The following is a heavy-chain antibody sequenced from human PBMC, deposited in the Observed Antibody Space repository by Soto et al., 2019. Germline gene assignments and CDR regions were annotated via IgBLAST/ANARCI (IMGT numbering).Heavy chain of an antibody. CDR2: INPNRGGT. CDR1: GYTFTAYY. Sequence: QVQLVQSGAEVKKPGASVKVSCKASGYTFTAYYMHWVRQAPGQGLEWMGWINPNRGGTYHAQHFQGRVTMTRDTSTTTAYMELASLRSDDTAVYYCARGGGRGYNELDPWGHGTLVIVSS. J-gene: IGHJ5*02. V-gene: IGHV1-2*02. CDR3: ARGGGRGYNELDP. D-gene: IGHD5-12*01.